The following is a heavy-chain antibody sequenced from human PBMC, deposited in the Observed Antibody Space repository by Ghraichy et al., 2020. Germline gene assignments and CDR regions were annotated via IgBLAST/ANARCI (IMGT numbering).Heavy chain of an antibody. J-gene: IGHJ4*02. CDR3: AMFFGVPY. V-gene: IGHV3-21*01. D-gene: IGHD3-3*01. Sequence: GESLRLSCAASGFSFSSYSMNWVRQAPGKGLEWVSSISSSSNYIYYADSVKGRFTISRDNAKNSLYLQLNSLRAEDTAVYYCAMFFGVPYWGQGTLVTVSS. CDR2: ISSSSNYI. CDR1: GFSFSSYS.